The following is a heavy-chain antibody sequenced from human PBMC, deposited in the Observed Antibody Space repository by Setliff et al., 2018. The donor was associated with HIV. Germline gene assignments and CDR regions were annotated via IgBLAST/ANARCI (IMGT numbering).Heavy chain of an antibody. CDR3: ALGMVRGARYYYYYYMDV. CDR2: IYTSGST. V-gene: IGHV4-61*09. J-gene: IGHJ6*03. D-gene: IGHD3-10*01. Sequence: SETLSLTCTVSGGSIRSGSYYWSWFRQPAGKGLEWIGHIYTSGSTNYNPSLKSRVTISADTSENQFSLKLRSVTAADTAVYYCALGMVRGARYYYYYYMDVWGKGTTVTVAS. CDR1: GGSIRSGSYY.